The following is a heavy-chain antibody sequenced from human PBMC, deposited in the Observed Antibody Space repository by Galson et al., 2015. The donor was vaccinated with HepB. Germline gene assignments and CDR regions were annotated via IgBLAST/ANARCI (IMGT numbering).Heavy chain of an antibody. CDR2: R. CDR3: ARSPAAAAFFDF. CDR1: GFTFSRYA. J-gene: IGHJ4*02. V-gene: IGHV3-33*01. D-gene: IGHD6-13*01. Sequence: SLRLSCAASGFTFSRYAMHWVRQAPGKGLECVALRDSVKGRFTISRDYSKSTLYLQMNSLRGEDTAIYYCARSPAAAAFFDFWGQGTLLTVSS.